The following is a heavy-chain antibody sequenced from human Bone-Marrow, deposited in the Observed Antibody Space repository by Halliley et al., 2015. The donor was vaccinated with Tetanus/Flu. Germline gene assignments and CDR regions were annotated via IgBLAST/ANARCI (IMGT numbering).Heavy chain of an antibody. Sequence: GAVIWHDGTNKNYADSVKGRFTISRDNSKNTLYLQMDSLRAEDTAVYYCARDGWDLLGYFQHWGQGTLVTVSS. CDR2: IWHDGTNK. CDR3: ARDGWDLLGYFQH. V-gene: IGHV3-33*01. D-gene: IGHD1-26*01. J-gene: IGHJ1*01.